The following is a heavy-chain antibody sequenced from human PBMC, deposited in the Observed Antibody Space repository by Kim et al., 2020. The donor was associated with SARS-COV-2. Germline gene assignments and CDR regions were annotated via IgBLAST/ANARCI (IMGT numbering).Heavy chain of an antibody. CDR3: ARHTSVTHDAFDV. V-gene: IGHV5-51*01. D-gene: IGHD4-17*01. Sequence: ESLKISCQGLRYSFGDYWVGWVRQVPGKGLEWVALIYPEDSDSKYSPAFQGHVTISVDTSVSTAYLQWNSLRTSDTAMYFCARHTSVTHDAFDVWGQGTMVTVSS. CDR2: IYPEDSDS. CDR1: RYSFGDYW. J-gene: IGHJ3*01.